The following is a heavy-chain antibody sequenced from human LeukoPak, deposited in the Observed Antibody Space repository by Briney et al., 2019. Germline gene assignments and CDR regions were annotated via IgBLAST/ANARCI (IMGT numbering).Heavy chain of an antibody. V-gene: IGHV3-7*01. Sequence: GGALRLSCAASEFTLSSHQMRWVRQAPGKGLEWVAKITQDGSEKYYMDSVKGRFIISRDNGKNSLYLQMNSLRVEDRAVYYCARDWRQDNAFDLWGQGTMVTVSS. J-gene: IGHJ3*01. CDR3: ARDWRQDNAFDL. D-gene: IGHD2-15*01. CDR1: EFTLSSHQ. CDR2: ITQDGSEK.